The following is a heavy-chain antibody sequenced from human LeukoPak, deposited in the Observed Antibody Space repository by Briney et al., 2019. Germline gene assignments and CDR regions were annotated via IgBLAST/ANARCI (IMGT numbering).Heavy chain of an antibody. J-gene: IGHJ4*02. D-gene: IGHD3-22*01. V-gene: IGHV1-69*04. CDR1: GCTFSSYA. CDR3: ARGPNYYDSSGYYPVPFDY. CDR2: IIPILGIA. Sequence: GASVKVSCKASGCTFSSYAISWVRQAPGQGLEWMGRIIPILGIANYAQKFQGRVTITADKSTSTAYMELSSLRSEDTAVYYCARGPNYYDSSGYYPVPFDYWGQGTLVTVSS.